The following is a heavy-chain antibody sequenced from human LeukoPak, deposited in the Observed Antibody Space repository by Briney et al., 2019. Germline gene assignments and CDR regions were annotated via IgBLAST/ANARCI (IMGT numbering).Heavy chain of an antibody. Sequence: ASVKVSCKASGYTFTSYDINWVRQATGQGLEWMGWMNPNSGNTGYAQKFQGRVTMTRNTSISTAYMELSSLRSDDTAVYYCARDQWVPYSYGDYYYYMDVWGKGTTVTVSS. CDR3: ARDQWVPYSYGDYYYYMDV. CDR2: MNPNSGNT. D-gene: IGHD5-18*01. CDR1: GYTFTSYD. J-gene: IGHJ6*03. V-gene: IGHV1-8*01.